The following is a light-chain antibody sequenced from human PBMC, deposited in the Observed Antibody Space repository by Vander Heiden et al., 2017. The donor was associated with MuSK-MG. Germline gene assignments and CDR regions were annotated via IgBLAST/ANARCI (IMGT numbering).Light chain of an antibody. Sequence: SVLTQPPSASGTPGQRVTTSFSGSSSNIGSNNVNWYQQRPATAPKLLIYSNKKRNSGVPDRFSGSKSGTTATIAISGLQAEEEADYYCAAVDDSRNVVVFGGGTKRTVL. CDR2: SNK. J-gene: IGLJ2*01. CDR1: SSNIGSNN. CDR3: AAVDDSRNVVV. V-gene: IGLV1-44*01.